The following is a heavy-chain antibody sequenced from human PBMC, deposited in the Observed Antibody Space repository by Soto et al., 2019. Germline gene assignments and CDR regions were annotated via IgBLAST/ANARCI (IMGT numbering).Heavy chain of an antibody. V-gene: IGHV3-53*04. D-gene: IGHD6-19*01. J-gene: IGHJ3*02. CDR2: IYSGGST. CDR1: GFTVSSNY. Sequence: EVQLVESGGGLVQPGGSLRLSCAASGFTVSSNYMSWVRQAPGKGLEWVSVIYSGGSTYYADSVKGRFTIPRHNSKNTLYLQMNSLRAEDTAVYYCASPSGIAVASDAFDIGGQGPMVTVSS. CDR3: ASPSGIAVASDAFDI.